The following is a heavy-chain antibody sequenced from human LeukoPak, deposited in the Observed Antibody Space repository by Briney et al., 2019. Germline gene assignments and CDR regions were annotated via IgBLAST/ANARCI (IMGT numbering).Heavy chain of an antibody. CDR3: AGGRTDIVVVPATLRNYYFDY. J-gene: IGHJ4*02. D-gene: IGHD2-2*01. V-gene: IGHV1-69*06. CDR1: GGTFSSYD. Sequence: SVKVSCKASGGTFSSYDISWVRQAPGQGLEWMGGIMPMFGRANYAQKFQGRVTTTADKATSTAYMELSSLRSEDTAVYYCAGGRTDIVVVPATLRNYYFDYWGQGTLVTVSS. CDR2: IMPMFGRA.